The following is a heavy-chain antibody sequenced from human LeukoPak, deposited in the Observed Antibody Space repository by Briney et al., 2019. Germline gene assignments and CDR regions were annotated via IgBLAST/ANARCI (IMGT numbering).Heavy chain of an antibody. CDR3: AKEGDYGDRRRYYYYMDV. V-gene: IGHV3-21*04. J-gene: IGHJ6*03. CDR2: ITTSSTYI. Sequence: GGSLRLSCAASGFTFTTYNMNWVRQAPGKGLGWVSSITTSSTYIYYADSVKGRFTISRDNSKNTLYLQMNSLRAEDTAVYYCAKEGDYGDRRRYYYYMDVWGKGTTVTISS. CDR1: GFTFTTYN. D-gene: IGHD4-17*01.